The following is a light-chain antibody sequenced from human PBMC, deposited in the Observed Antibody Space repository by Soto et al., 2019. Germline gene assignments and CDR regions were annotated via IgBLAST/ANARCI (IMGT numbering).Light chain of an antibody. V-gene: IGKV3-15*01. Sequence: EILMTQSPDTLSLSPGEGATLSCRVSQSIRSKLAWYQQRPGQAPRLLMYGASTRADGIPARLTGSGSGAEFTLTISSLQCEDFAVYYCQQYHIWPPWTSGQGTKVDI. CDR2: GAS. CDR3: QQYHIWPPWT. CDR1: QSIRSK. J-gene: IGKJ1*01.